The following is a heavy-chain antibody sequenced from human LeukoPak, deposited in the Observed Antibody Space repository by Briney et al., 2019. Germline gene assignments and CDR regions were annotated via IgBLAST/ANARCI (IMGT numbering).Heavy chain of an antibody. J-gene: IGHJ4*02. CDR2: ISAYNGNT. D-gene: IGHD3-22*01. Sequence: EASVKVSCKASGYTFTSYGISWVRQAPGQGLEWMGWISAYNGNTNYAQKLQGRVTMTTDTSTSTAYMELRSLRSDDTAVYYCARDPRKTADYYDSSGYYYWGQGTLVTVSS. V-gene: IGHV1-18*01. CDR1: GYTFTSYG. CDR3: ARDPRKTADYYDSSGYYY.